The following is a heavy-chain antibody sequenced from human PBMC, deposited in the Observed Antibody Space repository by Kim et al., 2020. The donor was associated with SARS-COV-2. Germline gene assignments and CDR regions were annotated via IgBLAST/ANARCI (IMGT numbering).Heavy chain of an antibody. J-gene: IGHJ4*02. CDR2: ISGSGGST. D-gene: IGHD7-27*01. CDR3: AKLGSSVSHPSLHIDY. V-gene: IGHV3-23*01. Sequence: GGSLRLSCAASGFTFSSYAMSWVRQAPGKGLEWVSAISGSGGSTYYADSVKGRFTISRDNSKNTLYLQMNSLRAEDTAVYYCAKLGSSVSHPSLHIDYWGQGTLVTVSS. CDR1: GFTFSSYA.